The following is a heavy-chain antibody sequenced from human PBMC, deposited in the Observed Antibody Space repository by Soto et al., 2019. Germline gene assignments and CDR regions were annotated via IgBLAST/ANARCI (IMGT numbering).Heavy chain of an antibody. CDR2: INSDGSST. CDR1: GFTFSSYW. CDR3: ARDQGYNGNYGHYYYYGMDV. J-gene: IGHJ6*02. D-gene: IGHD1-7*01. Sequence: EVQLVESGGGLVQPGGSLRLSCAASGFTFSSYWMHWVRQAPGKGLVWVSRINSDGSSTSYADSVKGRFTISRDNAKNTLYLNMNSLRAEDMAVYYCARDQGYNGNYGHYYYYGMDVWGQGTTVTVSS. V-gene: IGHV3-74*01.